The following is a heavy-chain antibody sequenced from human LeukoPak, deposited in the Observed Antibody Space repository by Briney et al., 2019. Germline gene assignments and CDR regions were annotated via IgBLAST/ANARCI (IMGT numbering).Heavy chain of an antibody. J-gene: IGHJ4*02. CDR3: ARFLGAGYCDF. V-gene: IGHV1-2*02. D-gene: IGHD3-16*01. CDR1: GYTFTVYY. CDR2: INPDSGGT. Sequence: ASVKVSCKASGYTFTVYYTHWVRQAPGQGLEWVGWINPDSGGTKFAQNFEGRVTMTRDTSISTAYMELSRLRSDDTAAYFCARFLGAGYCDFWGQGTLVTVSS.